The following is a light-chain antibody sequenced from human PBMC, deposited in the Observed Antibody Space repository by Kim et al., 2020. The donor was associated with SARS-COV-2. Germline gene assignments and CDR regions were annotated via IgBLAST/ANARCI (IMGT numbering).Light chain of an antibody. V-gene: IGLV2-14*03. CDR1: ICDIGDYKF. CDR3: SSYTRSGTLYVV. Sequence: FTFSSAGIICDIGDYKFVSWYQQLPCKAPQLIIYAVSDRPSGISNRFSGSKSGNTASLTISRLQAEDEADYYCSSYTRSGTLYVVFGGETQLTVL. CDR2: AVS. J-gene: IGLJ3*02.